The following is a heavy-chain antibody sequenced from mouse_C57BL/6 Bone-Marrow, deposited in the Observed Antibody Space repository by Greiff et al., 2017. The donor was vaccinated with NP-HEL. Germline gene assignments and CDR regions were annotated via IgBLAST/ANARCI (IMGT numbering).Heavy chain of an antibody. D-gene: IGHD2-3*01. CDR2: ILPGSGST. V-gene: IGHV1-9*01. CDR1: GYTFTGYW. Sequence: QVQLQQSGAELMKPGASVKLSCKATGYTFTGYWIEWVKQRPGHGLEWIGEILPGSGSTNYNEKFKGKATFTADTSSNTAYMQLSSLTTEDSAIYYCAKRGIGLYDGYYHYAMDYWGQGTSVTVSS. CDR3: AKRGIGLYDGYYHYAMDY. J-gene: IGHJ4*01.